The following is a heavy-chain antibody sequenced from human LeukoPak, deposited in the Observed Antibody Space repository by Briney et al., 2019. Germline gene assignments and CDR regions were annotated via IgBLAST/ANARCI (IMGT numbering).Heavy chain of an antibody. CDR1: GITFSGYY. V-gene: IGHV1-2*02. D-gene: IGHD5-18*01. CDR3: ARSGYIYGNDY. CDR2: INHNSGGT. J-gene: IGHJ4*02. Sequence: ASVKASCKASGITFSGYYIHWVRQAPGQGLEWMGWINHNSGGTNYAQKFQGRVTMTRDTSISTVYMELSRLRSDDTAMYYCARSGYIYGNDYWGQGTLVTVSS.